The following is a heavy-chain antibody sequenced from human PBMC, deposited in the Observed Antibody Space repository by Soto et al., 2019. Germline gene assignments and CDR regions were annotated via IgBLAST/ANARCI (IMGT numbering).Heavy chain of an antibody. CDR3: TRAGGYYDSSGYYMWYYYGMDV. J-gene: IGHJ6*02. V-gene: IGHV3-49*04. Sequence: EVQLVESGGGLVQPGRSLRLSCTASGFTFGDYAMSWVRQAPGKGLEWVGFIRSKAYGGTTEYAASVKVRFTISRDDSKSIAYLQMNSLKTEDTAVYYCTRAGGYYDSSGYYMWYYYGMDVWGQGTTVTVSS. CDR2: IRSKAYGGTT. CDR1: GFTFGDYA. D-gene: IGHD3-22*01.